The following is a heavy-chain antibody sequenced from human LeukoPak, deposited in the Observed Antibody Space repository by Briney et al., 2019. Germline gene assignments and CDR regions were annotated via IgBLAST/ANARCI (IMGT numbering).Heavy chain of an antibody. CDR1: GDSISSYY. Sequence: SETLSFTCTVSGDSISSYYWSWIRQPPGKGLEWIGYIHYSGSTNYNPSLKSRVTISVDTSKNQFSLKLSSVTAADTAVYYCVRGGIVGTTARIPLFDYWGQGTLVTVSS. CDR2: IHYSGST. D-gene: IGHD1-26*01. J-gene: IGHJ4*02. V-gene: IGHV4-59*01. CDR3: VRGGIVGTTARIPLFDY.